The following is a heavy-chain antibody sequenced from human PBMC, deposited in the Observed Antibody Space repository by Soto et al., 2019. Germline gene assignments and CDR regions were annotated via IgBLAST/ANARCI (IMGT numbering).Heavy chain of an antibody. J-gene: IGHJ6*02. CDR2: LYSGGST. V-gene: IGHV3-66*01. Sequence: EVQLVESGGGLVQPGESLRLSCAASGFTVSSTYMNWVRQAPGKGLEWVSVLYSGGSTYYADSVKGRFTISRDNSKNRLYLQMNSLRAEDTAVYYCARTTGPPLYGMDVWGQGSTVTVSS. CDR1: GFTVSSTY. CDR3: ARTTGPPLYGMDV. D-gene: IGHD4-17*01.